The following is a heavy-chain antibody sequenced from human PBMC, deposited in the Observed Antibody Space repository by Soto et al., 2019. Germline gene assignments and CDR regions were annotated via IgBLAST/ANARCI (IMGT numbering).Heavy chain of an antibody. J-gene: IGHJ4*02. D-gene: IGHD2-21*01. CDR3: AREGDGYNFGAVY. CDR1: GGGNLRDYR. CDR2: IIPKLGSA. Sequence: QVQLVQSGAEVKEPGSSVKVSCKASGGGNLRDYRTTWVRRAPGQGLEWMGGIIPKLGSANYAQNFQGRVTITTDESTNTVYMELRGLRSDDTAVYYCAREGDGYNFGAVYWCQGTPVTVSS. V-gene: IGHV1-69*16.